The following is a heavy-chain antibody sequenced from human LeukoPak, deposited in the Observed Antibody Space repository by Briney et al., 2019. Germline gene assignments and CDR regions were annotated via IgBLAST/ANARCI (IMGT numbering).Heavy chain of an antibody. Sequence: SAKVSCKASGYTFTGYYMHWVRQAPGQGLEWMGWINPNSGGTNYAQKFQGRVTMTRDTSIRTDYMELRRLRADDTAVYYCARTGYDSSGYYYWGQGTLVTVSS. CDR3: ARTGYDSSGYYY. D-gene: IGHD3-22*01. J-gene: IGHJ4*02. V-gene: IGHV1-2*02. CDR1: GYTFTGYY. CDR2: INPNSGGT.